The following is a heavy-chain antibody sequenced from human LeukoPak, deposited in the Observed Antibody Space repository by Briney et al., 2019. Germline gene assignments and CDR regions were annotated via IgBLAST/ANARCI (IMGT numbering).Heavy chain of an antibody. CDR3: ARDLGIVYYYGMDV. V-gene: IGHV3-48*04. Sequence: GGSLRLSCAASEFAFSTYNMNWVRQAPGKGLEWVSYISTGSSTTYYADSVNGRFTISRDNAKNSLYLQMNSLRAEDTAVYYCARDLGIVYYYGMDVWGQGTTVIVSS. CDR1: EFAFSTYN. CDR2: ISTGSSTT. D-gene: IGHD7-27*01. J-gene: IGHJ6*02.